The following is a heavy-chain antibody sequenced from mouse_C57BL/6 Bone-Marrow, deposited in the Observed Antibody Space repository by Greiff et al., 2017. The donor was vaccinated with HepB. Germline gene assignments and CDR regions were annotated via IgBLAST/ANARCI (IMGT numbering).Heavy chain of an antibody. CDR3: TIITTVVATGNWYFDV. D-gene: IGHD1-1*01. Sequence: VQLQQSGAELVRPGASVTLSCKASGYTFTDYEMHRVKQTPVHGLEWIGAIDPETGGTAYNQKFKGKAILTADKSSSTAYMELRSLTSEDSAVYYCTIITTVVATGNWYFDVWGTGTTVTVSS. CDR1: GYTFTDYE. CDR2: IDPETGGT. J-gene: IGHJ1*03. V-gene: IGHV1-15*01.